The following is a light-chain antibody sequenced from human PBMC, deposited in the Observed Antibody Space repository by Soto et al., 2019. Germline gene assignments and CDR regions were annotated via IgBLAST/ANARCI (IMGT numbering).Light chain of an antibody. V-gene: IGKV3-20*01. Sequence: EIVLTQSPGTLSLSPGERATLSCRASQSVSSSYLAWYQQKPGQAPRLLIYGISNRATGVPDRFSGSGSGTDFTLTISRLEPEDFAVYYCQQYTAWPLTFGQGTKVDIK. CDR1: QSVSSSY. CDR3: QQYTAWPLT. CDR2: GIS. J-gene: IGKJ1*01.